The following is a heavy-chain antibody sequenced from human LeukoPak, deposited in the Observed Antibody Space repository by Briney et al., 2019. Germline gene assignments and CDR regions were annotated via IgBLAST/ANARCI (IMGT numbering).Heavy chain of an antibody. CDR3: ASRIAAAGRSFDY. V-gene: IGHV4-39*07. J-gene: IGHJ4*02. Sequence: SETLSLTCTVSGGSISSYYWSWIRQPPGKGLEWIGSIYYSGSTYYNPSLKSRVTISVDTSKNQFSLKLSSVTAADTAVYYCASRIAAAGRSFDYWGQGTLVTVSS. CDR1: GGSISSYY. CDR2: IYYSGST. D-gene: IGHD6-13*01.